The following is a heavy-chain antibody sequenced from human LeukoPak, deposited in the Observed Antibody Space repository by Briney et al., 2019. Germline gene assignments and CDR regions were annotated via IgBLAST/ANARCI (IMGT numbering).Heavy chain of an antibody. J-gene: IGHJ6*02. D-gene: IGHD5-18*01. CDR3: ARDLRLWIHIWFGRFALDV. CDR2: ISPNSGDT. V-gene: IGHV1-2*02. Sequence: ASVKVSCKASGYIFTYYYMDWLRRAPGQGLEWVGWISPNSGDTNSAQKFQGRVTLTRDTSISTAYMELSSLRSDDTAVYYCARDLRLWIHIWFGRFALDVWGQGTAVTVSS. CDR1: GYIFTYYY.